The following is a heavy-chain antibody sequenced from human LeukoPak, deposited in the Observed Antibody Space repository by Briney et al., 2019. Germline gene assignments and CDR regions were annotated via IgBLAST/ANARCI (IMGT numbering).Heavy chain of an antibody. CDR1: GGSFSGYY. Sequence: PSETLSLTCAVYGGSFSGYYWRWIRQPPGKGLEWIGEINHNGSTNYNPSLKSRVTMTRDTSTSTVYMELSSLRSEDTAVYYCARPPDTYYYDSSGYYQPEYFQHWGQGTLVTVSS. CDR3: ARPPDTYYYDSSGYYQPEYFQH. CDR2: INHNGST. V-gene: IGHV4-34*10. J-gene: IGHJ1*01. D-gene: IGHD3-22*01.